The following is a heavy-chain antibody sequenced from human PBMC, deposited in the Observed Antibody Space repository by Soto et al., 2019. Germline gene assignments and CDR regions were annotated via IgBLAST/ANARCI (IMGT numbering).Heavy chain of an antibody. CDR2: ITGSAGVT. CDR1: GFTFSNYA. J-gene: IGHJ1*01. D-gene: IGHD1-1*01. V-gene: IGHV3-23*01. CDR3: ARELEH. Sequence: GGSLRLSCAASGFTFSNYAMSWVRQATGKGLEWVSTITGSAGVTYYADSMKGRFTISRDNSKSTLYLQMYSLRVEDTAVYYCARELEHWGKGKMVTVSA.